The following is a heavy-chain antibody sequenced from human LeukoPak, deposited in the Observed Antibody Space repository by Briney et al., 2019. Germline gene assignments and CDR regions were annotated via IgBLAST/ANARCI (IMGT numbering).Heavy chain of an antibody. J-gene: IGHJ4*02. CDR2: ISGSGGST. Sequence: PGGSLRLSCAASGFTFSNYAMSWVRQAPGKGLEWVSAISGSGGSTYYADSVKGRFTISRDNSKNTLYLQMNSLRAEDTAVYYCAKHGDNILTGYTHWGQGTLVTVSS. CDR3: AKHGDNILTGYTH. D-gene: IGHD3-9*01. V-gene: IGHV3-23*01. CDR1: GFTFSNYA.